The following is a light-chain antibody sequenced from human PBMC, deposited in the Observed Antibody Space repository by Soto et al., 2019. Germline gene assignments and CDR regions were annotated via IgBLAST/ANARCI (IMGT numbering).Light chain of an antibody. V-gene: IGKV3-15*01. CDR3: QQYNFSPPLT. CDR1: QSVNSN. J-gene: IGKJ4*01. CDR2: DAS. Sequence: EIVMTQSPATLSVSPGERATLSCRASQSVNSNLAGYRQKPGQAPRLLISDASTRATGVPDRFSGSGSGTEFTLTISSLQSEDSGVYYCQQYNFSPPLTFGGGTKVEIK.